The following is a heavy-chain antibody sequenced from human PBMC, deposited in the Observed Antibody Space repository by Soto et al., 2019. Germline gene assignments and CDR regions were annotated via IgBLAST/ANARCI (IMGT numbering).Heavy chain of an antibody. CDR3: ARKRIVVVPAAIDYYGMDV. CDR2: IDPSDSYT. D-gene: IGHD2-2*01. J-gene: IGHJ6*02. CDR1: GDSFTSYW. V-gene: IGHV5-10-1*01. Sequence: GESLKISCRGSGDSFTSYWISWVRQMPGKGLEWMGRIDPSDSYTNYSPSFQGHVTISADKSISTAYLQWSSLKASDTAMYYCARKRIVVVPAAIDYYGMDVWGQGTTVTVYS.